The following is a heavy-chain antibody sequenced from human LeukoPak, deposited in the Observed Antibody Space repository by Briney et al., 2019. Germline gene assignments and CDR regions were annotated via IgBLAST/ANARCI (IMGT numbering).Heavy chain of an antibody. V-gene: IGHV4-61*01. CDR1: GGSVSRGSYY. J-gene: IGHJ4*02. Sequence: SETLSLTCTVSGGSVSRGSYYWSWIRQPPGKGLEWIGYIYYSGSTNYNPSVKSRVTISVDTSKNQFSLKLSSVTAADTAVYYCARTVATLHYLFDYWGQGTLVTVSS. CDR3: ARTVATLHYLFDY. CDR2: IYYSGST. D-gene: IGHD5-12*01.